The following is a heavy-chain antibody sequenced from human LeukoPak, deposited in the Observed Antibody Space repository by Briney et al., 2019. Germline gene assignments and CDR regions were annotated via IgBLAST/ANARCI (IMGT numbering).Heavy chain of an antibody. CDR1: GFTFSTYW. Sequence: PGGSLRLSCAASGFTFSTYWMHWVRHVPGKGLVWVSRVNREGTTSAYADSVKGRFTISRDNDKKTLYLQMDSLRVEDTAVYYCARDVDWILFDYWGQGTLVTVSS. D-gene: IGHD3-9*01. V-gene: IGHV3-74*01. CDR2: VNREGTTS. J-gene: IGHJ4*02. CDR3: ARDVDWILFDY.